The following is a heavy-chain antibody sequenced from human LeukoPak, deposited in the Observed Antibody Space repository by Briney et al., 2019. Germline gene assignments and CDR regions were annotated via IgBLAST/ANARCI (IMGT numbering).Heavy chain of an antibody. D-gene: IGHD6-13*01. CDR3: AREGSSSSWYWFDP. V-gene: IGHV4-59*01. Sequence: SETLSLTCTVSGGSISSYYWTWIRQPPGKGLEWIGYIHYSGFTNYNPSLKSRVTISVDTSKNQFSLKLSSVTAADTAVYYCAREGSSSSWYWFDPWGQGTLVTVSS. CDR1: GGSISSYY. CDR2: IHYSGFT. J-gene: IGHJ5*02.